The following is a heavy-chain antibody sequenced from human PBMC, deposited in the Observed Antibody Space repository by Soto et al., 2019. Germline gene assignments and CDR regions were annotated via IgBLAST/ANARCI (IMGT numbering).Heavy chain of an antibody. D-gene: IGHD3-10*01. CDR3: ARFPPPYGSGTGRPIDY. CDR1: GFTFSSYA. Sequence: PGGSLRLSCAASGFTFSSYAMSWVRRAPGKGLEWVSAISGSGGSTYYADSVKGRFTISRDNSKNTLYLQMNSLRAEDTAVYYCARFPPPYGSGTGRPIDYWGQGTLVTVSS. V-gene: IGHV3-23*01. J-gene: IGHJ4*02. CDR2: ISGSGGST.